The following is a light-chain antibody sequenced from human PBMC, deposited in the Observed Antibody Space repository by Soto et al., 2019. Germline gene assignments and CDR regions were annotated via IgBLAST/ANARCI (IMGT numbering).Light chain of an antibody. CDR2: DAS. Sequence: DIQMTQSPSSLSASIGDRVTITCRASQGINNYLAWYQQKPGKVPSLLIYDASTLQPGVPSRFSGSGSGTDFTITINSLQPEDVATYYCQNYHILVFTFGPGTKVDIK. J-gene: IGKJ3*01. V-gene: IGKV1-27*01. CDR3: QNYHILVFT. CDR1: QGINNY.